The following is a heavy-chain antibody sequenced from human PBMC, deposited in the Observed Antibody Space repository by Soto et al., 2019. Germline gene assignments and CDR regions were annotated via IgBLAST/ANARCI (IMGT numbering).Heavy chain of an antibody. J-gene: IGHJ2*01. Sequence: QVQVVQSGAEVKKPGASVKVSCKASGYTFTSYAMHWVRQAPGHRLEWMGWINTAKGYTKYSQMFQGRVTIARDTSASTAYLELRSLSSEDTAVYYGVRGSSSATTCYFALWGRGTLVTVSS. CDR3: VRGSSSATTCYFAL. CDR1: GYTFTSYA. CDR2: INTAKGYT. V-gene: IGHV1-3*04. D-gene: IGHD4-17*01.